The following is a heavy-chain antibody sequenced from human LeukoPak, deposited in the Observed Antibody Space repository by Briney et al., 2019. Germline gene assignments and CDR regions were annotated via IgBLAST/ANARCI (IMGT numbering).Heavy chain of an antibody. CDR3: ARASHYYDSSGYYVDAFDI. CDR2: IYTSGST. J-gene: IGHJ3*02. Sequence: SQTLSLTCTVSGGSISSGSYYWSWIRQPAGKGLEWIGRIYTSGSTTYNPSLTSRVPISVDTSKNQFSLKLSSVTAADTAVYYCARASHYYDSSGYYVDAFDIWGQGTMVTVSS. D-gene: IGHD3-22*01. CDR1: GGSISSGSYY. V-gene: IGHV4-61*02.